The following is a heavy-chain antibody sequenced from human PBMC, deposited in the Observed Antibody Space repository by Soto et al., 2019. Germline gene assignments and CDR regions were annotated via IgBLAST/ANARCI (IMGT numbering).Heavy chain of an antibody. CDR1: GFTFSSYG. Sequence: GGSLRLSCAASGFTFSSYGMHWVRQAPGKGLEWVAVIWYDGSNKYYADSVKGRFTISRDNSKNTLYLQMNSLRAEDTAVYCCARDEPNYDFWSGYGYYGMDVWGQGTTVTVSS. V-gene: IGHV3-33*01. CDR3: ARDEPNYDFWSGYGYYGMDV. D-gene: IGHD3-3*01. J-gene: IGHJ6*02. CDR2: IWYDGSNK.